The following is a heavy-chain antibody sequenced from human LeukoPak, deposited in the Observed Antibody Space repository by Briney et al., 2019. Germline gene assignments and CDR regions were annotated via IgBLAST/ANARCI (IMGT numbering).Heavy chain of an antibody. CDR3: AEGYYYDSSGYYPPFDY. J-gene: IGHJ4*02. CDR1: GGTFISYA. D-gene: IGHD3-22*01. Sequence: GASVKVSCKASGGTFISYAISWVRQAPGQGLEWMGGIIPIFGTANYAQKFQGRVTITADESTSTAYMELSSLRSEDTAVYYCAEGYYYDSSGYYPPFDYWGQGTLVTVSS. CDR2: IIPIFGTA. V-gene: IGHV1-69*13.